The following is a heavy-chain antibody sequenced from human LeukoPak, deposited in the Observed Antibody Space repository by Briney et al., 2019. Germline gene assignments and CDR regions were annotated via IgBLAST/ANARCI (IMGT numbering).Heavy chain of an antibody. CDR2: INHSGST. J-gene: IGHJ4*02. V-gene: IGHV4-34*01. Sequence: PSETLSLTCAVYGGSFSGYYWSWIRQPPGKGLEWIGEINHSGSTNYNPSLKSRVTISVDTSKNQFSLKLSSVTAADTAVYYCARGSSSWTPRFDYWGQGTLVTVSS. CDR1: GGSFSGYY. D-gene: IGHD6-13*01. CDR3: ARGSSSWTPRFDY.